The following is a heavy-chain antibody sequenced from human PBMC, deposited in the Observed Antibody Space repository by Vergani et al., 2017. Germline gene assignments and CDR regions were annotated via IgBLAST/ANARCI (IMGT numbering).Heavy chain of an antibody. J-gene: IGHJ4*02. CDR3: ARERNAYYDFLGGYYTQYYFIY. Sequence: EVQLVESGGGVVRPGGSLRLSCAASGFTFDDYGMSWVRQAPGKGLEWVSGINWNGGSTGYADSVKGRFTISRDNAKNSLYLQMNSLRAEDTALYYCARERNAYYDFLGGYYTQYYFIYCSQGTLVSVSS. V-gene: IGHV3-20*04. CDR2: INWNGGST. CDR1: GFTFDDYG. D-gene: IGHD3-3*01.